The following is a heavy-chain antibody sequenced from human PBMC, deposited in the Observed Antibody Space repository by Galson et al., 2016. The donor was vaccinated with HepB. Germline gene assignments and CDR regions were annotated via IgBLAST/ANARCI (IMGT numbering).Heavy chain of an antibody. Sequence: SLRLSCAASGFTFDDYGMNWARQVPGKGLEWVSGINWNGGTTNYVDPVKGRFTISRDNAKNSLYLQMNSLRAGDTALYYCAKSSGYYFVDSFDMWGQGTMVTVSS. J-gene: IGHJ3*02. CDR1: GFTFDDYG. CDR3: AKSSGYYFVDSFDM. CDR2: INWNGGTT. V-gene: IGHV3-20*04. D-gene: IGHD3-22*01.